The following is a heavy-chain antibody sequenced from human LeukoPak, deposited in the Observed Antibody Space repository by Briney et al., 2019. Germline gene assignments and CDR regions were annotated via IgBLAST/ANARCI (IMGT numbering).Heavy chain of an antibody. J-gene: IGHJ6*02. D-gene: IGHD2-15*01. CDR2: IWYDGSNK. V-gene: IGHV3-33*08. CDR1: GFTFRSFW. CDR3: AREDCSGGSCYSVPYYYYGMDV. Sequence: GGSLRLSCSGFGFTFRSFWMGWVRQAPGKGLEWVAVIWYDGSNKYYADSVKGRFTISRDNSKNTLYLQMNSLRAEDTAVYYCAREDCSGGSCYSVPYYYYGMDVWGQGTTVTVSS.